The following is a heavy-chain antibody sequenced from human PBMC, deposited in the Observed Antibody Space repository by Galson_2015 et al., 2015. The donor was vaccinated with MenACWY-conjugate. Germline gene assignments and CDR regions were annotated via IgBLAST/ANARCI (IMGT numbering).Heavy chain of an antibody. CDR3: ARDTRGHFDY. V-gene: IGHV3-7*03. CDR2: IKQDGREK. J-gene: IGHJ4*02. CDR1: GFAFSSYW. Sequence: SLRLSCAVSGFAFSSYWMSWVRQAPGKGLEWVANIKQDGREKNYVDSVKGRFTISRDNADNSVYLQMDSLRVVDTAVYYCARDTRGHFDYWGQGTLVTFSS.